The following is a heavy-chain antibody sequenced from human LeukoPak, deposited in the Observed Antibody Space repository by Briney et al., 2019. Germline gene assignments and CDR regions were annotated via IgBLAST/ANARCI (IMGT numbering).Heavy chain of an antibody. CDR3: ASYGSANL. CDR2: ISSSGTTI. CDR1: GFTFSSFE. J-gene: IGHJ5*02. D-gene: IGHD3-10*01. V-gene: IGHV3-48*03. Sequence: PGGSLRLSCVASGFTFSSFEMNWVRQAPGKGLEWVSYISSSGTTISYADSEKGRFTISRDNANNSLYLQMNSLRVEDTAFYHCASYGSANLWGQGTLVTVSS.